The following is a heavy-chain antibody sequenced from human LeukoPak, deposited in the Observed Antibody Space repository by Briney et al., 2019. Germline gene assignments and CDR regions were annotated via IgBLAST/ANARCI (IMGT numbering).Heavy chain of an antibody. V-gene: IGHV3-48*04. D-gene: IGHD3-22*01. Sequence: PGGSLRLSCAASGFTFSSYSMNWVRQAPGKGLEWVSYISSSSSTIYYADSVKGRFTISRDNAKNSLYLQMNSLRAEDTALYYCAKANYYDSSGYYDYWGQGTLVTVSS. CDR3: AKANYYDSSGYYDY. CDR2: ISSSSSTI. CDR1: GFTFSSYS. J-gene: IGHJ4*02.